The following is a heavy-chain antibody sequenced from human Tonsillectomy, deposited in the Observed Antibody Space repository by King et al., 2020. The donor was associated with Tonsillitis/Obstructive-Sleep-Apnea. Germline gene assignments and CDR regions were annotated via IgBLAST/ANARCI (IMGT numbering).Heavy chain of an antibody. J-gene: IGHJ4*02. CDR3: ARNTGYSTYPFDY. CDR1: GGSISSSSYY. CDR2: IYYSGST. D-gene: IGHD6-13*01. V-gene: IGHV4-39*01. Sequence: QLQESGPGLVKPSETLSLTCTVSGGSISSSSYYWGWIRQPPGKGLEWIGSIYYSGSTYYNPSLKSRVTLSVDTSKNQFSLKLSSVTAADAAVYYCARNTGYSTYPFDYWGQGTLVTVSS.